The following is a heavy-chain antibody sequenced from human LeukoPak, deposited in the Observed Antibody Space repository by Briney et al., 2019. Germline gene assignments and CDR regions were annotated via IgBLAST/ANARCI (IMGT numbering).Heavy chain of an antibody. V-gene: IGHV4-59*08. CDR2: IYYSGST. J-gene: IGHJ4*02. CDR3: ARGRDYYDSSGYSDY. D-gene: IGHD3-22*01. CDR1: GGSISTYY. Sequence: SETLSLTCTVSGGSISTYYWSWIRQPPGKGLEWIGYIYYSGSTNYNPSLKSRVTISVDTSKNQFSLKLSSVTAADTAVYYCARGRDYYDSSGYSDYWGQGTLVTVSS.